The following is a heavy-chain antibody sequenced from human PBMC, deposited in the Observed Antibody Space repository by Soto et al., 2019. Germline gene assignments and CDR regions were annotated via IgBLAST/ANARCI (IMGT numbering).Heavy chain of an antibody. V-gene: IGHV1-69*12. CDR3: ARDMSRAVAGTGDFDL. J-gene: IGHJ2*01. Sequence: QVQLVQSGAEVKKPGSSVKVSCKASGGTFSSYAISWVRQAPGQGLEWMGGIIPIFGTANYAQKFQGRVTITADESTSTAYMEVSRLRSEETAVYYCARDMSRAVAGTGDFDLWGRGTLVTVSS. CDR2: IIPIFGTA. D-gene: IGHD6-19*01. CDR1: GGTFSSYA.